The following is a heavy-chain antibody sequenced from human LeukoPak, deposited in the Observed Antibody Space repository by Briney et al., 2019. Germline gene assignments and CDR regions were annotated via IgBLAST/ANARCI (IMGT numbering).Heavy chain of an antibody. CDR3: ARDREAVADYYFDY. CDR1: GFTFSIYW. V-gene: IGHV3-7*01. D-gene: IGHD6-19*01. Sequence: GESLKISCAASGFTFSIYWMSWVRQAPGKGLEWVANIKQDGSEKYYVDSVKGRFTISRDNAKNSLYLQMNSPRAEDTAVYYCARDREAVADYYFDYWGQGTLVTVSS. CDR2: IKQDGSEK. J-gene: IGHJ4*02.